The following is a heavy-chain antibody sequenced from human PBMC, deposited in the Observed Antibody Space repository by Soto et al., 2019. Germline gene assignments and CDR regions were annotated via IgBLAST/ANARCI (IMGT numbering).Heavy chain of an antibody. CDR3: ARESIDDGSDYR. J-gene: IGHJ4*02. CDR2: IYHSGSS. Sequence: QVQLHESGPGLVKPSGTLSLTCAVSGGSISSNNWWSWVRQPPGKGLEWIGEIYHSGSSNYNPSLESRVTMSVDKSKNQFSLNLTSVTAADTAVYFCARESIDDGSDYRWGQGTLVTVSS. CDR1: GGSISSNNW. V-gene: IGHV4-4*02. D-gene: IGHD3-22*01.